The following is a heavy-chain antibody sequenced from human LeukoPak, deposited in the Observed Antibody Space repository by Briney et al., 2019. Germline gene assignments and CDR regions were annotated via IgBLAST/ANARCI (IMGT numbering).Heavy chain of an antibody. CDR2: FDLEDGET. CDR1: GYTLTELS. Sequence: ASVKVSCKVSGYTLTELSMHWVRQAPGKGLEWMGGFDLEDGETIYAQKFQGRVTMTEDTSTDTAYMELSSLRSEDTAVYYCATHGGGYDFWSGYYRPLNYWGQGTLVTVSS. J-gene: IGHJ4*02. D-gene: IGHD3-3*01. CDR3: ATHGGGYDFWSGYYRPLNY. V-gene: IGHV1-24*01.